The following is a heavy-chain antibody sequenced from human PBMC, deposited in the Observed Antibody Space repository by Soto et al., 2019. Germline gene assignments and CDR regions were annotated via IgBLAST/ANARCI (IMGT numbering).Heavy chain of an antibody. CDR3: ARGKSRTDY. CDR2: IYYGGST. CDR1: GGSMSSYY. J-gene: IGHJ4*02. V-gene: IGHV4-59*01. Sequence: SXTLSLTCTVSGGSMSSYYWSWVRQPPVNGLEWIVYIYYGGSTNYTPSLKSRVTISVDTSKNQFSLKLSFVTAADTAVYYWARGKSRTDYGGQGTLVTVSS.